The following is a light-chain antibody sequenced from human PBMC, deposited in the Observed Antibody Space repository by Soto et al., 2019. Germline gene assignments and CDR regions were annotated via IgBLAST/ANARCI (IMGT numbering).Light chain of an antibody. J-gene: IGKJ2*01. CDR2: LVS. CDR1: QGLVYNSGNTY. Sequence: DVVMTQSPLSLSVTVGQPASISCRSSQGLVYNSGNTYVTWFQQRPGQSPRRLIYLVSNRDAGDPDRCSSSATVTEFALKISRVEADDSGLYYCMHDSHWPTTFGQGTKLEIK. V-gene: IGKV2-30*01. CDR3: MHDSHWPTT.